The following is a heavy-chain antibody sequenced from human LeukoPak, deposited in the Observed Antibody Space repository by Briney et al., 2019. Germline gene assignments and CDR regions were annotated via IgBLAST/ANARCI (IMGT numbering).Heavy chain of an antibody. CDR1: GYTFTSYG. Sequence: ASVKVSCKTSGYTFTSYGISWVRQAPGQGLEWMGWISAYNGNTNYAQKLQGRVTMTTDTSTSTAYMELRSLRSDDTAVYYCARDLGSGRADSSGYYYYYYYYMDVWGKGTTVTVSS. CDR3: ARDLGSGRADSSGYYYYYYYYMDV. V-gene: IGHV1-18*01. J-gene: IGHJ6*03. D-gene: IGHD3-22*01. CDR2: ISAYNGNT.